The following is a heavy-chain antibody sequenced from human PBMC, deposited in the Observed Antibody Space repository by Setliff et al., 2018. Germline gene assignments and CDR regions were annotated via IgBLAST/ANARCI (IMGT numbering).Heavy chain of an antibody. CDR1: GFTFSSFW. CDR3: ASIDWGENFYNMDV. J-gene: IGHJ6*03. D-gene: IGHD7-27*01. V-gene: IGHV3-7*01. Sequence: GGSLRLSCAASGFTFSSFWMAWVRQSPGRGLEWVANINQDGSGKFYADSVKGRFTISRDNAKSTLYLQMNSLRGEDTAVYFCASIDWGENFYNMDVWGKGTTVTVSS. CDR2: INQDGSGK.